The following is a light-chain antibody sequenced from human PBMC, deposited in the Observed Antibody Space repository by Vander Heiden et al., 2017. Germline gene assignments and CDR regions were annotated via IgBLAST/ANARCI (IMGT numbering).Light chain of an antibody. J-gene: IGLJ2*01. Sequence: SSVLTPAPSASVALRQTSRIACVGSNIGHKGVHWYRQKPGQAPVLVVNDDSDRPSGIPGRFSASKSGNTATLSISRVEAGDEADYFCQVWDSGSDHPVLFGGGTKVTVL. V-gene: IGLV3-21*02. CDR3: QVWDSGSDHPVL. CDR2: DDS. CDR1: NIGHKG.